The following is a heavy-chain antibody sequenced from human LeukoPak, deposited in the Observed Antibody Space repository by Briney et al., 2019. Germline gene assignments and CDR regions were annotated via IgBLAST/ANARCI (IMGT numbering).Heavy chain of an antibody. CDR2: ISSTGST. CDR3: ARLGVTQDAFDI. J-gene: IGHJ3*02. CDR1: GGSISSGGYS. V-gene: IGHV4-30-4*07. D-gene: IGHD3-10*01. Sequence: SETLSLTCAVSGGSISSGGYSWRWIRQPPGKGLEWIGYISSTGSTYYNPSLKSRLSISLDTSKNQFSLNLSSVTAADTAVFYCARLGVTQDAFDIWGQGTMVTVSS.